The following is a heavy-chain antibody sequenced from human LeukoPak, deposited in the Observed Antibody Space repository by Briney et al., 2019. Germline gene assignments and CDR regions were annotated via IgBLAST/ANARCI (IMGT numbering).Heavy chain of an antibody. Sequence: ASVKVSCKASGYSFTTYHMHWVRQAPGQGLEWMGIINPSGGSTNYAQKFQGRVTMTRDTSISTAYMELSRLRSDDTAVYYCARDSRSRYYMDVWGKGTTVTVSS. CDR3: ARDSRSRYYMDV. CDR2: INPSGGST. V-gene: IGHV1-2*02. D-gene: IGHD3-3*01. CDR1: GYSFTTYH. J-gene: IGHJ6*03.